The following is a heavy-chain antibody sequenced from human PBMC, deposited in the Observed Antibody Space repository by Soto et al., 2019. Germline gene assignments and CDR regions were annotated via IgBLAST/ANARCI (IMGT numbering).Heavy chain of an antibody. CDR3: ARGGRAYCSGGDCLNTNWFDP. V-gene: IGHV1-2*04. CDR2: INPKSGGT. J-gene: IGHJ5*02. Sequence: QVQLVQSGAEVKKPGASVKVSCKASGYTFTDYYIHWVRQAPGQGLEWMGWINPKSGGTNYAQRFQGWVTMTRDTSISTAYMELSRQRSDDTAVYYCARGGRAYCSGGDCLNTNWFDPGGQGTLVTVSS. D-gene: IGHD2-15*01. CDR1: GYTFTDYY.